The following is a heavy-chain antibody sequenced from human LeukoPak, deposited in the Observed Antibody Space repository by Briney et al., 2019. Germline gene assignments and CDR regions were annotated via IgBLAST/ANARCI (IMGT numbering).Heavy chain of an antibody. CDR1: GGSFSGYY. Sequence: SETLSLTCAVYGGSFSGYYWSWIRQPPGKGLEWIGEINHSGSTNYNPSLKSRVTISVDTSKNQFSLKLSSVTAADTAVYYCARDAGYNSFDYWGQGTLATVSS. CDR3: ARDAGYNSFDY. D-gene: IGHD5-24*01. CDR2: INHSGST. V-gene: IGHV4-34*01. J-gene: IGHJ4*02.